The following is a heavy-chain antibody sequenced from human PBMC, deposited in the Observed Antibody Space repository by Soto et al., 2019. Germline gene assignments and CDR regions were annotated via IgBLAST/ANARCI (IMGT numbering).Heavy chain of an antibody. CDR1: GFSFSNYV. CDR2: VWHDGGEK. CDR3: AKDRGTFNFDY. V-gene: IGHV3-33*06. Sequence: QVQLVESGGAVVQPGTSLRLSCAASGFSFSNYVIHWVRQAPGKGLEWVALVWHDGGEKFYGDAVKGRFSISRDNSKNMVCLSMDGLRPDDRATYYGAKDRGTFNFDYWGPGTLVAVSS. J-gene: IGHJ4*02. D-gene: IGHD1-1*01.